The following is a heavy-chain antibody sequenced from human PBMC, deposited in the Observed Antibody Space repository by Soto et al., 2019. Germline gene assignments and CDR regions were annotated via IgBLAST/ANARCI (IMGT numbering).Heavy chain of an antibody. J-gene: IGHJ6*02. CDR2: IYYSGST. D-gene: IGHD3-16*01. Sequence: QVQLQESGPGLVKPSQTLSLTCTVSGGSISSGGYYWSWIRQHPGKGLEWIGYIYYSGSTYYNPSLKARVTIHVGTFKNPVSLNVSSVTGAGTGVFFLARGGRRSPGMDVWGQGTTVTVSS. V-gene: IGHV4-31*03. CDR3: ARGGRRSPGMDV. CDR1: GGSISSGGYY.